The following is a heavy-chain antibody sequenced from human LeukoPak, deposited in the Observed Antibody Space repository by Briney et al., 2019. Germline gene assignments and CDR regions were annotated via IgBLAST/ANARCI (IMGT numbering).Heavy chain of an antibody. CDR1: GGFISSYY. D-gene: IGHD3-9*01. V-gene: IGHV4-59*08. CDR3: ARHLAYDILTGYYDAFDI. CDR2: IYYSGSA. Sequence: SETLSLTCTVSGGFISSYYWSWLRQPPGKELEWIGYIYYSGSAYYKPSLKSRVTTSVDTSKNQFSLMLRSVTAADTAVYYCARHLAYDILTGYYDAFDIWGQGTMVTVSS. J-gene: IGHJ3*02.